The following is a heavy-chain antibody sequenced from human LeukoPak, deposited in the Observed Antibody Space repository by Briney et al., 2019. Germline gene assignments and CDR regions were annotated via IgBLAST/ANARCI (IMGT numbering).Heavy chain of an antibody. V-gene: IGHV4-59*01. CDR2: IYYSGST. D-gene: IGHD3-16*01. J-gene: IGHJ4*02. CDR3: ARGVRGGLDY. Sequence: SETLSLTCTVSGGSISSYYWSWIRQPPGKGLEWIGYIYYSGSTNYNPPLKSRVTISVDTSKNQFSLKLSSVTAADTAVYYCARGVRGGLDYWGQGTLVTVSS. CDR1: GGSISSYY.